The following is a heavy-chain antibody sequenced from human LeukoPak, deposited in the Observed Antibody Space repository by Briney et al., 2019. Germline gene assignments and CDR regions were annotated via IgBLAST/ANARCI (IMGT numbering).Heavy chain of an antibody. J-gene: IGHJ4*02. D-gene: IGHD2-21*01. Sequence: GGSLRLSCAASGFTLSTYAMSWVRQTPGKGLEWVAATSSSDAGTYHADSVRGRFTISRDNSKNTLYLQMNSLRAEDAAVYFCAKAPVTSCRGAYCYPFDSWGEGTLVTVSS. V-gene: IGHV3-23*01. CDR3: AKAPVTSCRGAYCYPFDS. CDR1: GFTLSTYA. CDR2: TSSSDAGT.